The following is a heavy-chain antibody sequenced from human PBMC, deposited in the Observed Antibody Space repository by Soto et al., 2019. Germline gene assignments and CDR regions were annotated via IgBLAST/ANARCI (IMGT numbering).Heavy chain of an antibody. V-gene: IGHV4-59*01. CDR3: ARPRSSGYAGEFDY. Sequence: SETLSLTCTVSGGSISPYYWSWIRQPPGKGLEWIGFIYYTGTTNYNPSLKSRVTISVDTSQNQFSLMLTSVTAADTAVYYCARPRSSGYAGEFDYWGQGILVTVSS. D-gene: IGHD3-22*01. J-gene: IGHJ4*02. CDR2: IYYTGTT. CDR1: GGSISPYY.